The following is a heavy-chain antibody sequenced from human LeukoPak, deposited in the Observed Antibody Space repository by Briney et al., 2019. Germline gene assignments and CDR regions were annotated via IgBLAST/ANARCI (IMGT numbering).Heavy chain of an antibody. J-gene: IGHJ4*02. CDR1: GFTFSGYS. CDR2: INTDGSTT. V-gene: IGHV3-74*01. D-gene: IGHD3-10*01. CDR3: ARNFYYGHDY. Sequence: GGSLRLSCAASGFTFSGYSMHWVRQAPGKGLVWVSRINTDGSTTTYADSVKGRFTTSRDNAKNTLYLQMSSLRAEDTAVYFCARNFYYGHDYWGQGTLVTVSS.